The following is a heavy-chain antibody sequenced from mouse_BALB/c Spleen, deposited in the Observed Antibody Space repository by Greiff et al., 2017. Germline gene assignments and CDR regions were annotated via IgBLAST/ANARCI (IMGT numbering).Heavy chain of an antibody. V-gene: IGHV3-2*02. CDR3: ARKGGYYDGYPFAY. D-gene: IGHD2-3*01. CDR1: GYSITSDYA. Sequence: DVQLQESGPGLVKPSQSLSLTCTVTGYSITSDYAWNWIRQFPGNKLEWMGYISYSGSTSYNPSLKSRISITRDTSKNQFFLQLNSVTTEDTATYYCARKGGYYDGYPFAYWGQGTLVTVSA. J-gene: IGHJ3*01. CDR2: ISYSGST.